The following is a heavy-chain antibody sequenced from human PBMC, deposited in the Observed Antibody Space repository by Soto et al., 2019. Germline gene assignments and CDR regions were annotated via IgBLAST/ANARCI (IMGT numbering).Heavy chain of an antibody. J-gene: IGHJ4*02. CDR1: GFTFSSYG. CDR3: AKDRRFLEWLPFDY. D-gene: IGHD3-3*01. Sequence: GGSLRLSCAASGFTFSSYGMHWVRQAPGKGLEWVAVISYDGSNKYYADSVKGRFTISRDNSKNTLYLQMNSLRAEDTAVYYCAKDRRFLEWLPFDYWGQGTLVTVSS. CDR2: ISYDGSNK. V-gene: IGHV3-30*18.